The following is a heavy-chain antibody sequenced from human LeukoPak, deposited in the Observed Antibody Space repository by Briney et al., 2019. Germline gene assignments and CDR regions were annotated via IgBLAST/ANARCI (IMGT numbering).Heavy chain of an antibody. CDR2: IYYSGST. CDR3: ASGYCSSTSCYTSDY. V-gene: IGHV4-30-4*08. D-gene: IGHD2-2*02. Sequence: SETLSLTCTVSGGSISSSSYYWGWIRQPPGKGLEWIGYIYYSGSTYYNPSLKSRVTISVDTSKNQFSLKLSSVTAADTAVYYCASGYCSSTSCYTSDYWGQGTLVTVSS. J-gene: IGHJ4*02. CDR1: GGSISSSSYY.